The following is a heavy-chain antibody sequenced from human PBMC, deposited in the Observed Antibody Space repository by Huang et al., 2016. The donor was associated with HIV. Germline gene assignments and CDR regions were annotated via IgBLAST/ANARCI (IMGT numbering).Heavy chain of an antibody. CDR2: ILYSWNT. D-gene: IGHD2-15*01. V-gene: IGHV4-30-4*08. Sequence: QVQLQESGPGLVKPSQTLSLTCTASGGSISNGDYYWSWLRQPPGKGLEWIGYILYSWNTYYNPGLKSRVSISVDTSKNQFSVKLKSVTAAETAVYYCTRGGRFCSGGSCHLHLFDYWGQGTLVTVSS. CDR3: TRGGRFCSGGSCHLHLFDY. J-gene: IGHJ4*02. CDR1: GGSISNGDYY.